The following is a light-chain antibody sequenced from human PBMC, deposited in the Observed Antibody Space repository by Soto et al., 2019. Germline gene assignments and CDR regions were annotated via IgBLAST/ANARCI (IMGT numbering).Light chain of an antibody. CDR3: QQYNSYSQT. J-gene: IGKJ1*01. CDR1: QSISSW. Sequence: DIQMTQSPSTLSASFADRVSITCRASQSISSWLAWYQQKPGKAPKLLIYKAPSLESGVPSRFSGSGSGTEFTLTISSLQPDDFATYYCQQYNSYSQTFGQRTKVDIK. V-gene: IGKV1-5*03. CDR2: KAP.